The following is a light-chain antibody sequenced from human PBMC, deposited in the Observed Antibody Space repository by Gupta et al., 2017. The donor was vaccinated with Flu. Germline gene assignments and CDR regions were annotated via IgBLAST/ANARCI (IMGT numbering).Light chain of an antibody. CDR2: YAS. Sequence: PDFQSVTPKEKVTITCRASQNIGTSLNWYQQKPDQSPKLLIKYASQHASGVPSRFSGSGSGTDFTLTIKNLEAEDAATYYCQQSSNLPRTFGQGTKLELK. CDR1: QNIGTS. V-gene: IGKV6-21*01. J-gene: IGKJ1*01. CDR3: QQSSNLPRT.